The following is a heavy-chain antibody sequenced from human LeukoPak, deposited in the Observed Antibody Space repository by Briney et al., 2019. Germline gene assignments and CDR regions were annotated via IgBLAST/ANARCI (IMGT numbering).Heavy chain of an antibody. CDR2: ISYDGSHK. CDR3: AREGCSSTSCYEEDPDYYYYYGMDV. Sequence: GRSLRLSCAASGFTFSSYAMHWVRQAPGKGLEWVAVISYDGSHKNYADSVKGRLTISRDNSKNTVYLQMNSLRPEDTAVYYCAREGCSSTSCYEEDPDYYYYYGMDVWGKGTTVTVSS. CDR1: GFTFSSYA. V-gene: IGHV3-30*04. J-gene: IGHJ6*04. D-gene: IGHD2-2*01.